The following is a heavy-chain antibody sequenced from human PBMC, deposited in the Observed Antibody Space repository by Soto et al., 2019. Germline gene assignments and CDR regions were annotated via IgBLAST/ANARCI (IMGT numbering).Heavy chain of an antibody. D-gene: IGHD3-3*01. V-gene: IGHV3-33*01. CDR1: GFTFSSYG. CDR3: ARGQPLYDFWSGLKFDY. CDR2: IWYDGSNK. J-gene: IGHJ4*02. Sequence: GGSLSLSCAASGFTFSSYGMHWVRKAPGKGLEWVAVIWYDGSNKYYADSVKGRFTISRDNSKNTLYLQMNSLRPEDTAVYYCARGQPLYDFWSGLKFDYWGQGTLVTVSS.